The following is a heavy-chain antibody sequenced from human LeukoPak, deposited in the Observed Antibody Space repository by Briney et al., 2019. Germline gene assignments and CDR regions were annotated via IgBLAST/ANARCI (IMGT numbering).Heavy chain of an antibody. CDR2: VHLDGRT. V-gene: IGHV4-4*02. D-gene: IGHD6-25*01. Sequence: SETLSLTCGVSGGSVSSTNWWTWIRQPPGKGLEWIGEVHLDGRTNFNPSLKGRLTMSVDLSENHVSLKLTSVTAADTAVYYCAREGGFYRPLDYSGQGTLVTVSS. CDR3: AREGGFYRPLDY. CDR1: GGSVSSTNW. J-gene: IGHJ4*02.